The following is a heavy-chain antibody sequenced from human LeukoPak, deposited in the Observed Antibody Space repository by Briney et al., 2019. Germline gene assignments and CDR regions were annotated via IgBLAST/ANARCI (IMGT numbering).Heavy chain of an antibody. V-gene: IGHV1-2*02. CDR3: ARVGSSSSFDY. D-gene: IGHD6-6*01. CDR1: GYTFTSYD. CDR2: INPNSGGT. Sequence: ASVKVSCKASGYTFTSYDINWVRQAPGQGLEWMGWINPNSGGTNYAQKFQGRVTMTRDTSISTAYMELSRLRSDDTAVYYCARVGSSSSFDYWGQGTLVTVSS. J-gene: IGHJ4*02.